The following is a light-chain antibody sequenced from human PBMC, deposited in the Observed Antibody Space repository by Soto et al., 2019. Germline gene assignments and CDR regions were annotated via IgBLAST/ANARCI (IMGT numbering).Light chain of an antibody. J-gene: IGKJ5*01. V-gene: IGKV1-5*03. CDR1: QSISTW. Sequence: DIQMTQSPSTLSASLGDRVTITCRASQSISTWSAWYQQKPGKAPKLLIYKASNLESGVPSRFSGSGSGTEFTLTISSLEPEDFAVYYCQQRSNWPPVITFGQGTRLEIK. CDR2: KAS. CDR3: QQRSNWPPVIT.